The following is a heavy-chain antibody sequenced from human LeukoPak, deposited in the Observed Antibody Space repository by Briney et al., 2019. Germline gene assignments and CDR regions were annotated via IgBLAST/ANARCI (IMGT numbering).Heavy chain of an antibody. Sequence: SETLSLTCTVSGGSISSYYWSWIRQPPGKGLEWIGYIYYSGSTNYNPSLKSRVTISVDTSKNQFSPKLSSVNAADTAVYYCARSTSRWYVGFDPWGQGTLVTVSS. CDR3: ARSTSRWYVGFDP. V-gene: IGHV4-59*01. J-gene: IGHJ5*02. D-gene: IGHD2-2*01. CDR1: GGSISSYY. CDR2: IYYSGST.